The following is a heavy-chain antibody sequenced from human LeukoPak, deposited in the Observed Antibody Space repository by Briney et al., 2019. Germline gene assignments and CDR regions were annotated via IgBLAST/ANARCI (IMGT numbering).Heavy chain of an antibody. V-gene: IGHV4-59*01. CDR2: IYYSGST. Sequence: SETLSLTCTVSGGSISSYYWSWIRQPPGKELEWIGCIYYSGSTNYNPSLKSRVTISVDTSKNQFSLKLSSVTAADTAVYYCASIAVAGTPRLAFDIWGQGTMVTVSS. J-gene: IGHJ3*02. D-gene: IGHD6-19*01. CDR1: GGSISSYY. CDR3: ASIAVAGTPRLAFDI.